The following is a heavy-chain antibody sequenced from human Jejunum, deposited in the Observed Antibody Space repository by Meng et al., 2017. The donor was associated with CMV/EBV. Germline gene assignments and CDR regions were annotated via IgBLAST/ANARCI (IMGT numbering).Heavy chain of an antibody. V-gene: IGHV4-34*02. CDR1: GTAFSGYY. J-gene: IGHJ5*02. D-gene: IGHD3-10*01. CDR3: ARGDYGSGSRNLGYFDP. CDR2: ITYTGSP. Sequence: QVQLQQWGAGLLKPSATLSLPCAVYGTAFSGYYCSWIRQSPGKGLEWIGEITYTGSPNYNPSLKSRVTISVDTLRDQISLKVTSVTASDTAVYYCARGDYGSGSRNLGYFDPWSQGTLVTVSS.